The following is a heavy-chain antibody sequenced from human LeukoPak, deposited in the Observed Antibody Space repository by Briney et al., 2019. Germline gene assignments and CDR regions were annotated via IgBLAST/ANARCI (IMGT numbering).Heavy chain of an antibody. CDR3: ARDAQEYWCCTPRRGGSFGI. Sequence: GGSLRLSCAASGFTFSSYGMHWVRQAPGKGLEWVAVIWYDGSNKYYADSVKGRFTISRDNSKNTLYLQMNSLRAEDTAVYYCARDAQEYWCCTPRRGGSFGILGQGAIVNVLS. CDR2: IWYDGSNK. D-gene: IGHD2/OR15-2a*01. J-gene: IGHJ3*02. V-gene: IGHV3-33*01. CDR1: GFTFSSYG.